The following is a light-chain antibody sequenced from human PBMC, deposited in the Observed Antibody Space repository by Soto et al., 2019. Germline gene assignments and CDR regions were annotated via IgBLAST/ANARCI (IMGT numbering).Light chain of an antibody. CDR2: TAS. CDR3: QQTDSTPWT. V-gene: IGKV1-39*01. Sequence: DIQMTQSPSSLSASLGDRVTITCRASQSISTFLNWYQQKPGEAPKILIYTASSLQSGVPSRFRGSGSGTDFTLTISSLQTEDVATDHCQQTDSTPWTCGQGTNVE. CDR1: QSISTF. J-gene: IGKJ1*01.